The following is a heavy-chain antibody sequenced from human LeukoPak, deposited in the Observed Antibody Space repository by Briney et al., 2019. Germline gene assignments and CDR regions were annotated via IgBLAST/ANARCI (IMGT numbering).Heavy chain of an antibody. D-gene: IGHD5-24*01. V-gene: IGHV4-39*01. Sequence: SETLSLTCTVSGGSISSSSYYWGWIRQPPGKGLEWIGSIYYSGCTYYNPSLKSRVTISVDTSKNQFSLKLSSVTAADTAVYYCARQRDGYNHTPWGQGTMVTVSS. J-gene: IGHJ3*01. CDR1: GGSISSSSYY. CDR2: IYYSGCT. CDR3: ARQRDGYNHTP.